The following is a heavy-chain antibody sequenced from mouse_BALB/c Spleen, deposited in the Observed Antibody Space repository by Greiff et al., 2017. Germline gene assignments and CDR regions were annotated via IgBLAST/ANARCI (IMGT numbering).Heavy chain of an antibody. CDR1: GYTFTSYT. D-gene: IGHD2-3*01. CDR3: ARYDGYPYAMDY. CDR2: INPSSGYT. V-gene: IGHV1-4*02. Sequence: QVQLQQSAAELARPGASVKMSCKASGYTFTSYTMHWVKQRPGQGLEWIGDINPSSGYTEYNQKFKDKTTLTADKSSSTAYMQLSSLTSEDSAVYYCARYDGYPYAMDYWGQGTSVTVSS. J-gene: IGHJ4*01.